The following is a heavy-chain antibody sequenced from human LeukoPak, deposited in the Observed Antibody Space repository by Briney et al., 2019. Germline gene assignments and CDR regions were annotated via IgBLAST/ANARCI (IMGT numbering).Heavy chain of an antibody. CDR1: GGSISSGSYY. D-gene: IGHD3-3*01. V-gene: IGHV4-61*02. Sequence: SETLSLTCTVSGGSISSGSYYWSWIRQPAGKGLEWIGRIYTSGSTNYNPSLKSRVTISVDTSKNQFSLKLSSVTAADTAVCYCARGGFGVVISPSYYYYYMDVWGKGTTVTVSS. CDR2: IYTSGST. CDR3: ARGGFGVVISPSYYYYYMDV. J-gene: IGHJ6*03.